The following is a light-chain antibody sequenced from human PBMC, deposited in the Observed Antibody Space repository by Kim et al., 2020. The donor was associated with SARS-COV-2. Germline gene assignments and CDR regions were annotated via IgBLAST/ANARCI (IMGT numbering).Light chain of an antibody. Sequence: LSPGERATLSCRASQSVSSSYLAWYQQKPGHAPRLLIYGASSRATGIPDRFSGSGSGTDFTLTISRLEPEDFAVYYCQQYGSSPLTFGQGTKLEI. CDR2: GAS. CDR1: QSVSSSY. V-gene: IGKV3-20*01. J-gene: IGKJ2*01. CDR3: QQYGSSPLT.